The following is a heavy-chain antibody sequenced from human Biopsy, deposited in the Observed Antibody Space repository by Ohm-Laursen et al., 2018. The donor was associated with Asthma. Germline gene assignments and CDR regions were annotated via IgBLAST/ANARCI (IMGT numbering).Heavy chain of an antibody. D-gene: IGHD2-2*01. J-gene: IGHJ4*02. CDR2: INSVFGTP. V-gene: IGHV1-69*13. CDR3: ARKAGSCISRTCYSLDF. Sequence: VKISCKSLGGTFNTYVIGWVRQAPGQGLEWLGGINSVFGTPTYPQKFQDRVTITADDSTSTVYMELSSLRSEDTAVYYCARKAGSCISRTCYSLDFWGQGTLVTVSS. CDR1: GGTFNTYV.